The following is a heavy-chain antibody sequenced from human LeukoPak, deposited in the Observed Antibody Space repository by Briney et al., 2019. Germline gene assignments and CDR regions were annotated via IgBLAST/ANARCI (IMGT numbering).Heavy chain of an antibody. Sequence: SETLSLTCSVFGGSFSEYYWSWIRQPPGKGLEWIGEINHSGSTNYNLSLKSRVTISVDTSKNQISLILNSVTAADTAVYYCARGISTHWFDPWGQGTLVIVSS. V-gene: IGHV4-34*01. CDR2: INHSGST. J-gene: IGHJ5*02. D-gene: IGHD3-3*02. CDR3: ARGISTHWFDP. CDR1: GGSFSEYY.